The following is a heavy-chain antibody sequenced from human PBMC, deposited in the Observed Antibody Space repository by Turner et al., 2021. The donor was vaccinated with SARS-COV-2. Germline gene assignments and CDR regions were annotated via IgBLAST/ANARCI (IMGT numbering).Heavy chain of an antibody. Sequence: ELQPVESGAGLAKPGGSLRPSCASSGITVSSNYMSWVRQAPGKGLEWVSVICSGGSTFYASSVKGRFTISRDNSKNTLYLQINSLRSEDTAVYYCARDLVSYGMDVWGQGTTVTVSS. J-gene: IGHJ6*02. CDR3: ARDLVSYGMDV. D-gene: IGHD3-16*01. V-gene: IGHV3-66*01. CDR1: GITVSSNY. CDR2: ICSGGST.